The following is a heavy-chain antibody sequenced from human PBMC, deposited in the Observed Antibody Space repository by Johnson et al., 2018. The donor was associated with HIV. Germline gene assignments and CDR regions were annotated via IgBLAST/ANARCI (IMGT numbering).Heavy chain of an antibody. J-gene: IGHJ3*02. CDR3: ARDGGETVVGSGAFDI. CDR2: ISYDGSNK. D-gene: IGHD4-23*01. Sequence: QMLLVESGGGLVKPGGSLSLSCAASGFTFSSYAMHWVRQAPGKGLEWVAVISYDGSNKYYADSVKGRFTISRDNSKNTLYLQMNSLRAEDTAVYYCARDGGETVVGSGAFDIWGQGTMVTVSS. V-gene: IGHV3-30*04. CDR1: GFTFSSYA.